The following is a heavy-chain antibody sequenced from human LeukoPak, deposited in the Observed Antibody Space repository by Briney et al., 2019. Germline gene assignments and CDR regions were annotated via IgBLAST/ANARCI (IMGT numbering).Heavy chain of an antibody. D-gene: IGHD3-22*01. CDR2: IKQDGSEK. CDR1: GFTFSSYW. J-gene: IGHJ4*02. CDR3: ARESTYYYDSSGSFDY. Sequence: PGGSLRLSCAASGFTFSSYWMNWVRQAPGKGLEWVANIKQDGSEKYYVDSVKGRFTISRDNAKNSLYLQMNSLRAEDTAVYYCARESTYYYDSSGSFDYWGQGTLVTVSS. V-gene: IGHV3-7*01.